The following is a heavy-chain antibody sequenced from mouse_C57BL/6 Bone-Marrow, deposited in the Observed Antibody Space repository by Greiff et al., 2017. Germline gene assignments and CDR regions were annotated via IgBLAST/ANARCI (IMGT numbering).Heavy chain of an antibody. CDR1: GFNITDAY. CDR3: TTITTVVATNFDV. V-gene: IGHV14-4*01. D-gene: IGHD1-1*01. Sequence: VQLQQSGAELVRPGASVKLSCTASGFNITDAYMHWVKQRPEQGLEWIGWINPENGDTEYASKFKGKATITADTSSNTAYLQLSSLTSEDTAVYYCTTITTVVATNFDVWGTGTTVTVSS. CDR2: INPENGDT. J-gene: IGHJ1*03.